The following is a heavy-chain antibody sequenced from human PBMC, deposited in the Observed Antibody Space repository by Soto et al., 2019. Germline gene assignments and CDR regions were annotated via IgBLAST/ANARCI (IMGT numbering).Heavy chain of an antibody. Sequence: HPGGSLRLSCAASGFTFSSYAMSWVRQAPGKGLEWVSAISGSGGSTYYADSVKGRFTISRDNSKNTLYLQMNSLRAEDTAVYYCAKVLLWFGELFDWGQGTLVTVSS. CDR2: ISGSGGST. D-gene: IGHD3-10*01. J-gene: IGHJ1*01. CDR3: AKVLLWFGELFD. CDR1: GFTFSSYA. V-gene: IGHV3-23*01.